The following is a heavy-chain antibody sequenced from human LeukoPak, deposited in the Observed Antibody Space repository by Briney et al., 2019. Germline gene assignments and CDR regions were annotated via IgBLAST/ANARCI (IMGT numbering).Heavy chain of an antibody. Sequence: PGGSLRLSCAASGFTFDDYAMHWVRQAPGKGLEWVSGISWNSGSIGYADSVKGRLTISRDNAKNSLYLQMNSLRAEDTALYYCAKDKGPTGTVTIDYWGQGTLVTVSS. J-gene: IGHJ4*02. CDR3: AKDKGPTGTVTIDY. CDR1: GFTFDDYA. V-gene: IGHV3-9*01. CDR2: ISWNSGSI. D-gene: IGHD4-17*01.